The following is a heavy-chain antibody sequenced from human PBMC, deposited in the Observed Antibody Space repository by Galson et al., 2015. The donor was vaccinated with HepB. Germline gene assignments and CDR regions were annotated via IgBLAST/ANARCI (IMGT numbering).Heavy chain of an antibody. J-gene: IGHJ4*02. Sequence: SLRLSCAASGFTFSSYAMSWARQAPGKGLEWVSAISGRGDSTYYADSVTGRFTISRDNSKNTLYLQMNSLRDEDTAVYYCAKGREQWLVGVFDYWGQGTLGTVSS. CDR2: ISGRGDST. CDR3: AKGREQWLVGVFDY. D-gene: IGHD6-19*01. V-gene: IGHV3-23*01. CDR1: GFTFSSYA.